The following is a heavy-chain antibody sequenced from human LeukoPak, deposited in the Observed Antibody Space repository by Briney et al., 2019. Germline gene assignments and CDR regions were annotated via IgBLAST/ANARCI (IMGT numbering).Heavy chain of an antibody. Sequence: GGSLRLSCAASGFTFSTYGMTWVRQAPGKGLEWVSTISGSGGGTYYADSVKGRFTISRDNSKNTLYLQMNSLRADDTAVFYCAKGGGSGFFDYWGQGNVVTVSS. CDR3: AKGGGSGFFDY. V-gene: IGHV3-23*01. D-gene: IGHD3-10*01. J-gene: IGHJ4*02. CDR2: ISGSGGGT. CDR1: GFTFSTYG.